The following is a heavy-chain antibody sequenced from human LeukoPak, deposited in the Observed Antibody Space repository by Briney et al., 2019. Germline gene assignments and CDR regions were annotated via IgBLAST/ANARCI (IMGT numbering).Heavy chain of an antibody. J-gene: IGHJ4*02. CDR2: ISSSSSYI. Sequence: GGSLRLSCAASGFTFSSYSTNWVRQAPGKGLEWVSSISSSSSYIYYADSVKGRFTISRANAKNSLYLQMNSLRAEDTAVYYCARVRSSGYSWDFDYWGQGTLVTVSS. CDR1: GFTFSSYS. CDR3: ARVRSSGYSWDFDY. D-gene: IGHD3-22*01. V-gene: IGHV3-21*01.